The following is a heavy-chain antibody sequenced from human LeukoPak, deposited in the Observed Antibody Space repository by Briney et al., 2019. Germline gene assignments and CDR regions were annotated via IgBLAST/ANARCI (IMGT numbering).Heavy chain of an antibody. CDR3: ASSIAAAGTGY. D-gene: IGHD6-13*01. Sequence: GGSLRLSCAASGFTFSNYAMSWVRQAPGKGLEWVAVIWYDGSNKYYADSVKGRFTISRDNSKNTLYLQMNSLRAEDTAVYYCASSIAAAGTGYWGQGTLVTVSS. CDR2: IWYDGSNK. CDR1: GFTFSNYA. V-gene: IGHV3-33*08. J-gene: IGHJ4*02.